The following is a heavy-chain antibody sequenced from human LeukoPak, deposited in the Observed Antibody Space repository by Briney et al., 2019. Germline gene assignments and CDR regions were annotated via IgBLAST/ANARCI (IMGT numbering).Heavy chain of an antibody. CDR2: ISDDGSSK. CDR1: GFTFRTYG. Sequence: GGSLRLSCAASGFTFRTYGMHWVRQAPGKGLEWVALISDDGSSKLYADSVKGRFTISRDNSKNTLSLQVSSLRTEDTAVYYCAKDRYSYAFEYSDSWGQGTLVTVSS. CDR3: AKDRYSYAFEYSDS. J-gene: IGHJ4*02. V-gene: IGHV3-30*18. D-gene: IGHD5-18*01.